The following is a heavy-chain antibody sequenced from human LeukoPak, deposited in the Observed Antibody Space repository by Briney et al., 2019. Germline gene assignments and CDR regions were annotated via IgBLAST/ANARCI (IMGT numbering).Heavy chain of an antibody. CDR2: ISYDGSNK. Sequence: PGRSLRLSCAASGFTFSSYAMRWVRQAPGKGLEWVAVISYDGSNKYYADSVKRRFTISRDHSKNTLYLQTHSLRPAHPAVYYRASEAGGYSPPLSYSIDVWGPGTTVTVS. V-gene: IGHV3-30-3*01. CDR3: ASEAGGYSPPLSYSIDV. CDR1: GFTFSSYA. D-gene: IGHD5-18*01. J-gene: IGHJ6*02.